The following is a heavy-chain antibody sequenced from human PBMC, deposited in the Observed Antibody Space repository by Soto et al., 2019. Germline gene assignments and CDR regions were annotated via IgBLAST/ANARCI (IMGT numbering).Heavy chain of an antibody. J-gene: IGHJ5*02. CDR2: ISGSGGST. Sequence: EVQLLESGGGLVQTGGSLRLSCAASGFTFSSYAMSWVRQAPGKGLEWVSAISGSGGSTYYADSVKGRFTISRANSKNTLYLQMNSLRAEDTAVYYCAKSPVAGNDALGFDPWGQGNLVTVSS. CDR3: AKSPVAGNDALGFDP. D-gene: IGHD6-19*01. CDR1: GFTFSSYA. V-gene: IGHV3-23*01.